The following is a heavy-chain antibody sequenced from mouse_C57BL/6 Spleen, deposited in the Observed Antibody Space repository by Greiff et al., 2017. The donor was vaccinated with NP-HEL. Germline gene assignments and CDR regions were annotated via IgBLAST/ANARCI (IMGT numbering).Heavy chain of an antibody. CDR2: ISYDGSN. J-gene: IGHJ4*01. D-gene: IGHD1-1*01. Sequence: DVQLQESGPGLVKPSQSLSLTCSVTGYSITSGYYWNWIRQFPGNKLEWMGYISYDGSNNYNPSLKNRISITRDTSKNQFFLKLNSVTTEDTATYYCARRGITTVVARAMDYWGQGTSVTVSS. CDR1: GYSITSGYY. V-gene: IGHV3-6*01. CDR3: ARRGITTVVARAMDY.